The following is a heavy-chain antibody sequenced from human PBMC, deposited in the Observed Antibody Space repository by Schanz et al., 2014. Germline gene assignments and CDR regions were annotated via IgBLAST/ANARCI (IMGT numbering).Heavy chain of an antibody. D-gene: IGHD3-16*01. CDR3: ARNRGCGGQNWYFDL. CDR1: GFSSSDYY. Sequence: QVHLLESGGGLVEPGGSLRLSCAASGFSSSDYYMSWIRQAPGKGLEWISFINTGSNYINYADSVKGRFTISRDNTKNSLFLQLNSLRADDTAVYYCARNRGCGGQNWYFDLWGRCTLVTVSS. V-gene: IGHV3-11*03. J-gene: IGHJ2*01. CDR2: INTGSNYI.